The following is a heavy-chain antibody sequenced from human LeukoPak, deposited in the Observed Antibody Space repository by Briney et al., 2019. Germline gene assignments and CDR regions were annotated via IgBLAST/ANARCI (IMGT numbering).Heavy chain of an antibody. V-gene: IGHV4-39*01. Sequence: SETLSLTCTVSGGSISGSSYYWAWIRQPPGKGLKWIGSIYYSGNTYYSPSLESRITMSVDASKNQFSLKLSSVTAADTAVYYCAVLDYYYSSGNYRYFDYWGQGTLVTVSS. CDR3: AVLDYYYSSGNYRYFDY. CDR2: IYYSGNT. D-gene: IGHD3-10*01. CDR1: GGSISGSSYY. J-gene: IGHJ4*02.